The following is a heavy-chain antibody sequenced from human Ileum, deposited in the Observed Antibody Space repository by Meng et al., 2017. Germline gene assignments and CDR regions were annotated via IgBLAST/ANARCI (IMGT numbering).Heavy chain of an antibody. J-gene: IGHJ3*01. CDR3: AKNTHTGFDV. V-gene: IGHV6-1*01. CDR2: TYYRSKWYY. CDR1: GASVSSSSDA. D-gene: IGHD5-18*01. Sequence: VQLQQSGPGLVRPSQTLSLPCAISGASVSSSSDAWNWIRQSPSRGLEWLGRTYYRSKWYYGYAVSQRSRLTINPDTSKNQFSLQLNSVTPEDTAVYYCAKNTHTGFDVWGQGTMVTVSS.